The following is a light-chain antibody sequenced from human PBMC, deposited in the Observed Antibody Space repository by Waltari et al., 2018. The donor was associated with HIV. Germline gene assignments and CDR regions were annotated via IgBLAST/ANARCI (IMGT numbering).Light chain of an antibody. CDR2: EVN. CDR1: SSDVGAYNF. CDR3: ISYAGSIIWV. J-gene: IGLJ3*02. V-gene: IGLV2-8*01. Sequence: QSALTQPPSASGSPEQSVTISCTGTSSDVGAYNFVSWYQQRPGQAPKLIIFEVNKRPSGVPDRFSGSKSVNTASLTISGLQAEDEADYYCISYAGSIIWVFGGGTKLTVL.